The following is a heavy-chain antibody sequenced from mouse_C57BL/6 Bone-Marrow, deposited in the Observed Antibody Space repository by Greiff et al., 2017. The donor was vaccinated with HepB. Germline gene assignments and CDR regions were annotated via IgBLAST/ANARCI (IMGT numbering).Heavy chain of an antibody. CDR1: GFTFSDYG. D-gene: IGHD2-5*01. CDR3: ARYYYSNYDAMDY. V-gene: IGHV5-17*01. J-gene: IGHJ4*01. Sequence: EVKLMESGGGLVKPGGSLKLSCAASGFTFSDYGMHWVRQAPEKGLEWVAYISSGSSTIYYADTVKGRFTISRDNAKNTLFLQMTSLRSEDTAMYYCARYYYSNYDAMDYWGQGTSVTVSS. CDR2: ISSGSSTI.